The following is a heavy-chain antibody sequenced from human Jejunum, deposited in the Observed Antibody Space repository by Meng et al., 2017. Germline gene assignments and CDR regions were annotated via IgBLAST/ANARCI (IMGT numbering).Heavy chain of an antibody. CDR3: ARRGGAYSTGHFPHFDD. CDR1: GGSISSTNW. V-gene: IGHV4-4*02. Sequence: QVQLQGAGPGLVKPSGTRSLPCAVSGGSISSTNWWSWARQPPGKGPEWIGDVFHTGSSNYSPSLRSRVTISVDKSKNQFSLNLSSVTAADTAVYFCARRGGAYSTGHFPHFDDWGQGTLVTVSS. J-gene: IGHJ4*02. D-gene: IGHD6-19*01. CDR2: VFHTGSS.